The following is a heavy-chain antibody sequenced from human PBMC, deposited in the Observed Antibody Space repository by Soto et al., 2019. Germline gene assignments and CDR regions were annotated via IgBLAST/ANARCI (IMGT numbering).Heavy chain of an antibody. CDR1: GFTFSSYE. D-gene: IGHD3-22*01. Sequence: GGSLRLSCAASGFTFSSYEMNWVRQAPGKGLEWVSYISSSGSTIYYADSVKGRFTISRDNAKNSLYLQMNSLRAEDTAVYYCARDQTATPITMIVVVGDWYYGMDVWGQGTTVTVSS. CDR2: ISSSGSTI. J-gene: IGHJ6*02. V-gene: IGHV3-48*03. CDR3: ARDQTATPITMIVVVGDWYYGMDV.